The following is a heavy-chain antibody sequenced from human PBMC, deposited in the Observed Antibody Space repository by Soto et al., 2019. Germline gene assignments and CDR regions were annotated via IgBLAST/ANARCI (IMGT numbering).Heavy chain of an antibody. CDR2: VSKSDYT. D-gene: IGHD2-2*01. CDR3: AREDSIIIPAVSDF. CDR1: GFTFNNYG. Sequence: WGSLRLSCVVSGFTFNNYGINWVRQAPGKGLEWVSTVSKSDYTYYSDSVKGRFTISRDNAKNTVSLKMNTLRAEDTAVYYCAREDSIIIPAVSDFWGQGTLVTVSS. V-gene: IGHV3-21*04. J-gene: IGHJ4*02.